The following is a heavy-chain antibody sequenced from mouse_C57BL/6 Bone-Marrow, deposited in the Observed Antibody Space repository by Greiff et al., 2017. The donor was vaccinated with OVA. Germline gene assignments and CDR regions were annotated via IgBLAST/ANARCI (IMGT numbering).Heavy chain of an antibody. Sequence: VQLQQSVAELVRPGASVKLSCTASGFHIKNTYMHWVKQRPEQGLEWIGRIDPANGNTKYAPKFQGKATITADTSSNTAYLQLSSLTSEDTAIYYCARSGYFLYWGQGTTLTVSS. CDR3: ARSGYFLY. D-gene: IGHD2-3*01. CDR2: IDPANGNT. CDR1: GFHIKNTY. J-gene: IGHJ2*01. V-gene: IGHV14-3*01.